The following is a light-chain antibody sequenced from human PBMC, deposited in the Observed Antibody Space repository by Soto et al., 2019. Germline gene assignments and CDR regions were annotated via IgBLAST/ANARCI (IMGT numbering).Light chain of an antibody. Sequence: DIQMTQSPSSLSASVGDRVSITCRASQSISSFLNWYQQKPGKAPKLLIYTASNLHSGVPSRFSGSESGTDFTLTINSLQPEDFATYYCQQSYSTPITFGQGTRLEIK. CDR1: QSISSF. J-gene: IGKJ5*01. CDR3: QQSYSTPIT. CDR2: TAS. V-gene: IGKV1-39*01.